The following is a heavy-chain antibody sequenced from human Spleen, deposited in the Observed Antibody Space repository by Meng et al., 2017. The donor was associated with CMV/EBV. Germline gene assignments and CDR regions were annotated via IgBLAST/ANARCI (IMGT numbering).Heavy chain of an antibody. CDR2: MSYDGSNK. Sequence: GGSLRLSCAASGFTFSSYAMHWVRQGPGKGLEWVAVMSYDGSNKYYADSVKGRFTISRDNSKNTLYLQMNSLRAEDTAVYYCAKDGGWHFDYWGQGSLVTVSS. D-gene: IGHD3-16*01. V-gene: IGHV3-30*04. CDR3: AKDGGWHFDY. CDR1: GFTFSSYA. J-gene: IGHJ4*02.